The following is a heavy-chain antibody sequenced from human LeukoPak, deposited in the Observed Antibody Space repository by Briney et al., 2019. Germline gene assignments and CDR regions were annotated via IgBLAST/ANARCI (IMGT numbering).Heavy chain of an antibody. CDR3: ARVGYSSGSYYCDY. V-gene: IGHV3-66*01. D-gene: IGHD5-18*01. CDR1: GFTVSNNY. CDR2: IYRGGST. J-gene: IGHJ4*02. Sequence: GGSLRLSCAASGFTVSNNYMSWVRQAPGKGLELVSVIYRGGSTYYADSVQGRFIISRDNSKNTLDLQMNSLRAEDTAVYFCARVGYSSGSYYCDYWGQGTLVTVSS.